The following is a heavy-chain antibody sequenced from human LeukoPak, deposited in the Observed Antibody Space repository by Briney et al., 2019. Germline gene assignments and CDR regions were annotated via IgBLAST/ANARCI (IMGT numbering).Heavy chain of an antibody. J-gene: IGHJ5*02. CDR1: GYTFTSYA. V-gene: IGHV7-4-1*02. Sequence: ASVKVSCKASGYTFTSYAMNWVRQAPGQGLEWMGWINTNTGNPTYAQGFTGRFVFSLDTSVSTAYLQFSSLKAEDTAVYYCARDRVRYYGSGPPNWFDPWGQGTLVTVSS. D-gene: IGHD3-10*01. CDR3: ARDRVRYYGSGPPNWFDP. CDR2: INTNTGNP.